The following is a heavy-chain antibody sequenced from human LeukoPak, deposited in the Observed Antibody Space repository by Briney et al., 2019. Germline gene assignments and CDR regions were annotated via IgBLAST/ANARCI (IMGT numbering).Heavy chain of an antibody. CDR3: ARVDNRDWYYFDY. D-gene: IGHD3/OR15-3a*01. J-gene: IGHJ4*02. CDR2: INPKSGGT. CDR1: GYNFADHY. V-gene: IGHV1-2*02. Sequence: ASVRVSCKASGYNFADHYVHWVRQAPGQGLEWMGWINPKSGGTDYAQKFQGRVAMTSDTSIRTGYMELNNLTSYDTAVYYCARVDNRDWYYFDYWGQGSLVTVSS.